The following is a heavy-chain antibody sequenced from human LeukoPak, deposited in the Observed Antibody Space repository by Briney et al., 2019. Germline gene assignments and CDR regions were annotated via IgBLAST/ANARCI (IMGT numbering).Heavy chain of an antibody. Sequence: GESLKISCKGSGYSFTSYWIGWVRQMPGKGLEWMGIIYPGDSDTRYSPSFQGQVTISADKSISTAYLQWSSLKTSDAAMYYCARRAYSGYEYFDYWGQGTLVTVSS. CDR1: GYSFTSYW. D-gene: IGHD5-12*01. J-gene: IGHJ4*02. V-gene: IGHV5-51*01. CDR2: IYPGDSDT. CDR3: ARRAYSGYEYFDY.